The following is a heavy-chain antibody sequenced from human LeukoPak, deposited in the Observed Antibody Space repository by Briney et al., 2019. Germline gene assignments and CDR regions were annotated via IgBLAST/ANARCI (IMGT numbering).Heavy chain of an antibody. CDR3: AKRSGYTTGWFFDF. CDR1: GFTISSYE. Sequence: GGSLRLSCAASGFTISSYEMNWVRQTPGKGLEWVSSISGSGDNTYYAESVKGRFTISRDNSKNTLFLQMNSLRAEDTAVFYCAKRSGYTTGWFFDFWGQGTLVTVSS. V-gene: IGHV3-23*01. J-gene: IGHJ4*02. D-gene: IGHD6-19*01. CDR2: ISGSGDNT.